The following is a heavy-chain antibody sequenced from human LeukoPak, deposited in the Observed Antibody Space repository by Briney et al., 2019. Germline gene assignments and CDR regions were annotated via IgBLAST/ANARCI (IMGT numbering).Heavy chain of an antibody. J-gene: IGHJ4*02. CDR2: ISGSGGST. D-gene: IGHD3-3*01. CDR3: AKDFYRDITARIDY. Sequence: GGSLRLSCAASGFTFSSYAMSWVRQAPGKGLEWVSGISGSGGSTSYADSVKGRFSISRDNSKNTLYLQMNSLRAEDTAVYYCAKDFYRDITARIDYWGQETLVTVSS. CDR1: GFTFSSYA. V-gene: IGHV3-23*01.